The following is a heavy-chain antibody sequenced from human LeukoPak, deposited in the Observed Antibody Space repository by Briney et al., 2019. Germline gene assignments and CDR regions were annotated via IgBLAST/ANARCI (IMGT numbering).Heavy chain of an antibody. D-gene: IGHD4-11*01. CDR1: GGTFSSYA. Sequence: ASVKVSCKASGGTFSSYAISWVRQAPGQGLEWMGRIIPILGIANYAQKFQGRVTITADKSTSTAYMELSSLRSEDTAVYYCARGDLNYALLYYYYMDVWGKGTTVTVSS. V-gene: IGHV1-69*04. J-gene: IGHJ6*03. CDR2: IIPILGIA. CDR3: ARGDLNYALLYYYYMDV.